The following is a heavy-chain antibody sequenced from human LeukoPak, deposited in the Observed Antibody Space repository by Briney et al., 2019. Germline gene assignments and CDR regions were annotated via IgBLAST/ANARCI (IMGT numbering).Heavy chain of an antibody. J-gene: IGHJ4*02. CDR1: GFTLSSYA. V-gene: IGHV3-30-3*01. Sequence: GGSLRLSCAASGFTLSSYAMHWVRQAPGKGLEWVAVISYDGSNKYYADSVKGRFTISRDNSKNTLYLQMNSLRAEDTAVYYCARRVGATEGSLHFDYWGQGTLVTVSS. CDR3: ARRVGATEGSLHFDY. D-gene: IGHD1-26*01. CDR2: ISYDGSNK.